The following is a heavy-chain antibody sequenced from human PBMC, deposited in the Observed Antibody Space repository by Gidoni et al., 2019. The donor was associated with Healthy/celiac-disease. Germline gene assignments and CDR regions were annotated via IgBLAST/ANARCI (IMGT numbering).Heavy chain of an antibody. D-gene: IGHD1-7*01. CDR1: GYSFTSYW. CDR2: IYPGDSDT. CDR3: ARQDNWNYLFDY. V-gene: IGHV5-51*01. Sequence: KGSGYSFTSYWIGWVRQMPGKGLEWMGIIYPGDSDTRYSPSYQGQVTISADKSISTAYLQWSSLKASDTAMYYCARQDNWNYLFDYWGQGTLVTVSS. J-gene: IGHJ4*02.